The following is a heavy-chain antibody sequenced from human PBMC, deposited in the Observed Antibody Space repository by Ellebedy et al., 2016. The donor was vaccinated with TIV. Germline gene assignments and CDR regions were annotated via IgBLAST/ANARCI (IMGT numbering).Heavy chain of an antibody. V-gene: IGHV3-74*01. Sequence: GESLKISCAASEFTFTLYWIHWVRQAPGKGLVWVSRIKSDGSSTNYADSVKGRFTISRDNAKNTLYLQMNSLRADDTGVYYCTRMGRATPGFDIWGQGTIVTVSS. D-gene: IGHD3-10*01. CDR3: TRMGRATPGFDI. CDR1: EFTFTLYW. J-gene: IGHJ3*02. CDR2: IKSDGSST.